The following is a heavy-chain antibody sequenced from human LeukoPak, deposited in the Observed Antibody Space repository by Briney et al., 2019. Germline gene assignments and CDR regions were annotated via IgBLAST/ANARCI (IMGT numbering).Heavy chain of an antibody. Sequence: GGSLRLSCAASGFTFSTSGMTWVRQAPGKGLDWVSIISGSGGTPYYTDSVKGRFTISRDNSKNTLYLQMNSLRAEDTAVYYCAKTRGISISGVVPLCDYWGQGTLVTVSP. CDR2: ISGSGGTP. CDR1: GFTFSTSG. CDR3: AKTRGISISGVVPLCDY. D-gene: IGHD3-3*01. J-gene: IGHJ4*02. V-gene: IGHV3-23*01.